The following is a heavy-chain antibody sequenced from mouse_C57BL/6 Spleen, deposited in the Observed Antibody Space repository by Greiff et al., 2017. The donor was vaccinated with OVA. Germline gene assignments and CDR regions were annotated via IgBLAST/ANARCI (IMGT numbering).Heavy chain of an antibody. CDR2: IDPSDSYT. CDR1: GYTFTSYW. Sequence: QVQLQQPGAELVKPGASVKLSCKASGYTFTSYWMQWVKQRPGQGLEWIGEIDPSDSYTNYNQKFKGKATLTVDTSSSTAYMQLSSLTSEDSAVYYCARGVYDNFDYWGQGTTLTVSS. J-gene: IGHJ2*01. D-gene: IGHD2-12*01. V-gene: IGHV1-50*01. CDR3: ARGVYDNFDY.